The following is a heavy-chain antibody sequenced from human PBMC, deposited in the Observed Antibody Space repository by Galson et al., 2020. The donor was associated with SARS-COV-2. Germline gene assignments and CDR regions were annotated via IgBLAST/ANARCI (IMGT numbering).Heavy chain of an antibody. D-gene: IGHD7-27*01. Sequence: SETLSPTFTVSGGSISRGGYYWSWIRQHPGKGLEWIGYIYYSGSTYYNPSLKSRVTISVDTSKNQFSLKRSSVTAADTAVYYCARQLGILQGFDYWGQGTLVTVSS. CDR2: IYYSGST. CDR3: ARQLGILQGFDY. CDR1: GGSISRGGYY. J-gene: IGHJ4*02. V-gene: IGHV4-31*03.